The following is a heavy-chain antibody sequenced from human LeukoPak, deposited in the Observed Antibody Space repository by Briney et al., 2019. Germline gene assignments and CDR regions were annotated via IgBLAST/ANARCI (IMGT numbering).Heavy chain of an antibody. CDR3: AKGSGTGDQSHYYGMDV. CDR2: ISYDGSNK. Sequence: GGSLRLSCAASGFTFSSYGMHWVRQAPGKGLEWVAVISYDGSNKYYADSVKGRFTISRDNSKNTLYLQMNSLRAEDTAVYYCAKGSGTGDQSHYYGMDVWGQGTTVTVSS. V-gene: IGHV3-30*18. J-gene: IGHJ6*02. CDR1: GFTFSSYG. D-gene: IGHD7-27*01.